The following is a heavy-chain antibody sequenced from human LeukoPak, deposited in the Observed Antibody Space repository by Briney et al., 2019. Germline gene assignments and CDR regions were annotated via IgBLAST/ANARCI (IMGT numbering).Heavy chain of an antibody. J-gene: IGHJ5*02. V-gene: IGHV3-74*01. D-gene: IGHD1-14*01. CDR1: GFTFSDYW. CDR3: ASRTLS. CDR2: INGDGSST. Sequence: GGSLRLSCVASGFTFSDYWMYWVRQAPGKGLVWVSRINGDGSSTIYADSVKGRFTISRDNAKNTVYLQMNSLRAEDTAVYYCASRTLSWGQGTLVTVSS.